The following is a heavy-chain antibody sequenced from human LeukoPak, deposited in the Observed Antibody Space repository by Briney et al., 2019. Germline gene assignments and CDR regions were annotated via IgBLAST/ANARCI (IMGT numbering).Heavy chain of an antibody. CDR2: IKTDGSIT. D-gene: IGHD1-20*01. CDR3: AKCPYAVNWNLFDY. Sequence: GGSLRLSCAASGFSFSVYWMHWVRQAPGKGPVWVSRIKTDGSITDYADSVKGRFTISRDNAKNTLYLQMNSLRTEDTAVYYCAKCPYAVNWNLFDYWGQGTLVTVSS. J-gene: IGHJ4*02. V-gene: IGHV3-74*01. CDR1: GFSFSVYW.